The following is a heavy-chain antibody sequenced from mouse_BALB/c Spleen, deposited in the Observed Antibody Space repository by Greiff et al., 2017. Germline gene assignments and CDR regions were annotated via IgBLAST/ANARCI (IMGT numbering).Heavy chain of an antibody. Sequence: EVKLMESGGGLVKPGGSLKLSCAASGFTFSSYAMSWVRQSPEKRLEWVAEISSGGSYTYYPDTVTGRFTISRDNAKNTLYLEMSSLRSEDTAMYYCAREYYDYVGYWYFDVWGAGTTVTVSS. CDR3: AREYYDYVGYWYFDV. CDR2: ISSGGSYT. V-gene: IGHV5-9-4*01. CDR1: GFTFSSYA. J-gene: IGHJ1*01. D-gene: IGHD2-4*01.